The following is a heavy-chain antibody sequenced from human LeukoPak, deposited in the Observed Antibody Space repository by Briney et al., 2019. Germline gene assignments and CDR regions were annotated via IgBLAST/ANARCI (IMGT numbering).Heavy chain of an antibody. D-gene: IGHD1-26*01. J-gene: IGHJ4*02. CDR2: IYYSGNA. V-gene: IGHV4-59*01. CDR1: GGSISSYY. CDR3: ARDIVGVTRAFGY. Sequence: SETLSLTCTVSGGSISSYYWSWIRQPPGKGLEWIGYIYYSGNANYNPSLKSRVTMSVDTSKNQFSLKLSSVTAADTAVYYCARDIVGVTRAFGYWGQGTLATVSS.